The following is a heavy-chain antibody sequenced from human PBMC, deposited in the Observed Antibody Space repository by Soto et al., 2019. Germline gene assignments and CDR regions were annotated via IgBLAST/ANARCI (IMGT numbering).Heavy chain of an antibody. J-gene: IGHJ4*02. CDR1: GGTFSSYA. V-gene: IGHV1-69*13. CDR3: AKEYSSFYFDY. D-gene: IGHD6-6*01. Sequence: SVKVSWKASGGTFSSYAISWVRQAPGQGLEWMGGIIPIFGTANYAQKFQGRVTITADESTSTAYMELSSLRSEDTAVYYCAKEYSSFYFDYWGQGTLVTVSS. CDR2: IIPIFGTA.